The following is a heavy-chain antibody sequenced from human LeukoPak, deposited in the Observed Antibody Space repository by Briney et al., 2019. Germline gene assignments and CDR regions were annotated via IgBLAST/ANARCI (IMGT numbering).Heavy chain of an antibody. Sequence: ASVKVSCKASGYTFTSYDINWVRQATGQGLEWMGWMNPNSGNTGYAQKFQGRVTITRNTSISTAYMELSSLRSEDTAVYYCARGVARRAVAGTVHAFDIWGQGTMVTVSS. CDR3: ARGVARRAVAGTVHAFDI. CDR1: GYTFTSYD. CDR2: MNPNSGNT. J-gene: IGHJ3*02. D-gene: IGHD6-19*01. V-gene: IGHV1-8*03.